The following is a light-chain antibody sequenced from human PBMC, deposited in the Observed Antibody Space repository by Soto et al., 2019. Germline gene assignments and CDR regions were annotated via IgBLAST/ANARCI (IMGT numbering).Light chain of an antibody. Sequence: QSVLTQPPSTSGTPGHRVTMSCSGSSSNIGGNTVNWYQQFPGTAPKLLIYENNQRPSGVPDRFSGSKSGTSASLAISGLQSEDEADYHCAAWDDSLKGPVFGGGTKVTVL. CDR3: AAWDDSLKGPV. CDR2: ENN. CDR1: SSNIGGNT. J-gene: IGLJ3*02. V-gene: IGLV1-44*01.